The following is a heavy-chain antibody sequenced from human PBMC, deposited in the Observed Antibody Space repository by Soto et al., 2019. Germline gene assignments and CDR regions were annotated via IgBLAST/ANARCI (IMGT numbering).Heavy chain of an antibody. CDR2: IYWDDDK. CDR3: AHTTMVRGVRYWYFDL. J-gene: IGHJ2*01. CDR1: GFSLSTSGVG. V-gene: IGHV2-5*02. Sequence: QITLKESGPTLVKPTQTLTLTCTFSGFSLSTSGVGVGWIRQPPGKALEWLALIYWDDDKRYSPSLKSRLTLTKDTSKNQVVLTMTNMDPVDTATYYCAHTTMVRGVRYWYFDLWGRGTLVTVSS. D-gene: IGHD3-10*01.